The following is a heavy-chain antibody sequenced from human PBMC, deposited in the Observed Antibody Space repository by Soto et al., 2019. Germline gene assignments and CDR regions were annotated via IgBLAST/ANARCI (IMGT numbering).Heavy chain of an antibody. CDR2: ISGSGGST. D-gene: IGHD1-1*01. J-gene: IGHJ5*02. CDR1: GFTFSSYA. Sequence: GGSLRLSCAASGFTFSSYAMSWVRQAPGKGLEWVSAISGSGGSTYYADSVKGRFTINPDTSKNQFSLQLNSVIPEDTAVYYCARAHLGSDRYTLEPFDPWGQGTLVTVSS. V-gene: IGHV3-23*01. CDR3: ARAHLGSDRYTLEPFDP.